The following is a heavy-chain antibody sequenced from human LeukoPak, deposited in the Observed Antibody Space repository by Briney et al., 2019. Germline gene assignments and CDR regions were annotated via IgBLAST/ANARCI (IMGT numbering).Heavy chain of an antibody. CDR1: GYTFTSYY. D-gene: IGHD3-22*01. CDR3: ARGPFGYYYDSSGYSPQDY. Sequence: ASVTVSCKASGYTFTSYYMYWVRQAPGQGLEWMGIINPSGGSTSYAQKFQGRVTMTRDTSTSTVYMELSSLRSEDTAVYYCARGPFGYYYDSSGYSPQDYWGQGTLVTVSS. V-gene: IGHV1-46*01. CDR2: INPSGGST. J-gene: IGHJ4*02.